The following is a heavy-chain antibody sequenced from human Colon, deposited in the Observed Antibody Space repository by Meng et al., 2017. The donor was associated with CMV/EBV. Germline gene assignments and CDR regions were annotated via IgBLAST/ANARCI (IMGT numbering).Heavy chain of an antibody. CDR2: MDPTTGRT. CDR3: ASHSSYVWGSHH. Sequence: QVQLGRSGAEGRMPGASVKVSCKASGYSFTGYYIHWVRQAPGQGLEWMGWMDPTTGRTDYAQKFQGTVTMTRDTSISTAYLELSRLTSDDTAVYYCASHSSYVWGSHHWGQGTLVTVSS. CDR1: GYSFTGYY. J-gene: IGHJ1*01. D-gene: IGHD3-16*01. V-gene: IGHV1-2*02.